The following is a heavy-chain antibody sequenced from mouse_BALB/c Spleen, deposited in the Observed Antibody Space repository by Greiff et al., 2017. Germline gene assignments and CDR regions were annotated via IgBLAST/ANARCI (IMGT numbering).Heavy chain of an antibody. CDR3: TSGGYGSSYPLDY. J-gene: IGHJ4*01. CDR1: GYTFTSYY. Sequence: QVQLKESGAELVKPGASVKLSCKASGYTFTSYYMYWVKQRPGQGLEWIGEINPSNGGTNFNEKFKSKATLTVDKSSSTAYMQLSSLTSEDSAVYSCTSGGYGSSYPLDYWGQGTSVTVSS. D-gene: IGHD1-1*01. CDR2: INPSNGGT. V-gene: IGHV1S81*02.